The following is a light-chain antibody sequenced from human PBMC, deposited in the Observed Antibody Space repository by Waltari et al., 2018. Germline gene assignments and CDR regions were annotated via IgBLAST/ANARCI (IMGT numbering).Light chain of an antibody. CDR1: RRDVGGYNY. CDR3: CSYAGSITFWV. CDR2: DVT. V-gene: IGLV2-11*01. Sequence: QSALTQPRSVSGSPGQSVTIPRTGTRRDVGGYNYVSWYQPHPGKAPKLIIYDVTKRPSGVPDRFSASKSDNTASLTISGLQAEDEADYYCCSYAGSITFWVFGGGTKLTVL. J-gene: IGLJ3*02.